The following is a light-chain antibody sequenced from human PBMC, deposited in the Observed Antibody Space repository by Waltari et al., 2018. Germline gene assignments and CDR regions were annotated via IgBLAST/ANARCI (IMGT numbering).Light chain of an antibody. J-gene: IGKJ1*01. CDR1: QSISRF. CDR2: DAS. Sequence: IMLPQSPGTLSLSPGESATLSCRASQSISRFLAWYQQKPGQAPRLLIYDASSRATGIPDRFSGSGSGTDCSLTISRLEPEDIAVYYCQKYGSLPATFGQGTKVEIK. CDR3: QKYGSLPAT. V-gene: IGKV3-20*01.